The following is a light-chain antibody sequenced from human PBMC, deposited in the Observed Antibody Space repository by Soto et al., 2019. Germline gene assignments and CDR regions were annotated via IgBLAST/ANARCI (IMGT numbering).Light chain of an antibody. CDR1: QDISTW. J-gene: IGKJ2*01. CDR2: AAS. CDR3: QQYDSSSPT. V-gene: IGKV1D-12*01. Sequence: DIQMTQSPSSVSASVGDSVTITCRASQDISTWLAWYQQKPGTAPKLLIYAASSLQNGFPSRFSGSGSGTDFTLTISSLQPEDFATYYCQQYDSSSPTFGQGTKLEIK.